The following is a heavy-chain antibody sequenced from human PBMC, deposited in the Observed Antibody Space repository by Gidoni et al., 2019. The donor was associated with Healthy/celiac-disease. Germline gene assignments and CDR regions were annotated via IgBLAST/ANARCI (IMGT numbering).Heavy chain of an antibody. CDR2: IKHIGST. V-gene: IGHV4-34*01. CDR3: ARGFYQD. D-gene: IGHD2-2*01. CDR1: GGSFSGYY. J-gene: IGHJ4*02. Sequence: QVQLQQWGAGLLKPSETMSIPCAVYGGSFSGYYWSWIRQPPGKGLEWIGEIKHIGSTNYNPSLKSRVTISVDTSKNQFSLKLSSVTAAYTAVYYCARGFYQDWGQGTLVTVSS.